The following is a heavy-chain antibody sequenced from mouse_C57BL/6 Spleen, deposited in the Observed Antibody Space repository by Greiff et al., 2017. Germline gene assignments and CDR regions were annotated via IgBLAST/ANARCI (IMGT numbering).Heavy chain of an antibody. V-gene: IGHV1-69*01. Sequence: VQLQQPGAELVMPGASVKLSCKASGYTFTSYWMHWVKQRPGQGLEWIGEIDPSDSYTNYNQKFKGKSTLPVDKSSSTAYMQLSSLTSEDSAVYYCARQTTVVARYFDVWGTGTTLTVSS. CDR2: IDPSDSYT. J-gene: IGHJ1*03. CDR1: GYTFTSYW. CDR3: ARQTTVVARYFDV. D-gene: IGHD1-1*01.